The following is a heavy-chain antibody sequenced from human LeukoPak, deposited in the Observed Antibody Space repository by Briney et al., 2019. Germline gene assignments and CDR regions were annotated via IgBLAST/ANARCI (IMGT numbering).Heavy chain of an antibody. J-gene: IGHJ4*02. D-gene: IGHD3-22*01. CDR1: GFTFSSYA. CDR3: AKAPVSYDSSGYYFDY. V-gene: IGHV3-23*01. Sequence: GASLRLSCAASGFTFSSYAMSWVRQAPGKGLEWVSAISGSGGSTYYADSVKGRFTISGDNSKNTLYLQMNSLRAEDTAVYYCAKAPVSYDSSGYYFDYWGQGTLVTVSS. CDR2: ISGSGGST.